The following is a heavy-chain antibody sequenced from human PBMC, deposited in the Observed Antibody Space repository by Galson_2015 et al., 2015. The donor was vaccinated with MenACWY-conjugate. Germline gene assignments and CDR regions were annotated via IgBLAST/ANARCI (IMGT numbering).Heavy chain of an antibody. Sequence: SLRLSCAASGFSFSSYWMHWVRQLPGKGPVWVSRINSDGSSTSYADSVKGRFTISRDNAKNTLYLQMSSLRAEDTAMYYCARKGPNGCPPDGFDIWGQGTMVTVSS. D-gene: IGHD2-8*01. J-gene: IGHJ3*02. CDR1: GFSFSSYW. V-gene: IGHV3-74*01. CDR3: ARKGPNGCPPDGFDI. CDR2: INSDGSST.